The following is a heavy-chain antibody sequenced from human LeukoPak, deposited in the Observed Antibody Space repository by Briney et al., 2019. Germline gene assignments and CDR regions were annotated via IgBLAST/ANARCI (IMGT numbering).Heavy chain of an antibody. CDR2: INHSGDST. D-gene: IGHD2-21*02. V-gene: IGHV1-46*01. CDR1: GCTFTSYD. CDR3: ASVLYCGADCYSGRYFFDY. J-gene: IGHJ4*02. Sequence: ASVKVSCKASGCTFTSYDMHWVRQPPGQGLEGMGIINHSGDSTSYAQKIQGRVTMTRDTSTSTVYMELSSLRSEDTAVYYCASVLYCGADCYSGRYFFDYWGQGTLVTVSS.